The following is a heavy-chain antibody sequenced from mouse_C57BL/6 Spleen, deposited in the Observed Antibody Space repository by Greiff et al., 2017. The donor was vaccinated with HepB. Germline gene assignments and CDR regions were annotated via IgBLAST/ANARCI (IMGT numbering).Heavy chain of an antibody. V-gene: IGHV1-81*01. D-gene: IGHD1-1*01. CDR2: IYPRSGNT. J-gene: IGHJ1*03. CDR3: ARSYYGSRFWYFDV. Sequence: QVQLKESGAELARPGASVKLSCKASGYTFTSYGISWVKQRTGQGLEWIGEIYPRSGNTYYNEKFKGKATLTADKSSSTAYMELRSLTSEDSAVYFCARSYYGSRFWYFDVWGTGTTVTVSS. CDR1: GYTFTSYG.